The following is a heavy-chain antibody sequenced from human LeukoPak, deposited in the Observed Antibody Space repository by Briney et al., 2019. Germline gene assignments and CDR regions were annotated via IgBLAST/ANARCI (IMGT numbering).Heavy chain of an antibody. Sequence: GGSLRLSCAASGFAFRTHSMNWVRQAPGKGLEWVSYISTSGSRNIYYADSVKGRFTISRDNSKNSPYLQMNSLRAEDTAVYYCAKDATPALGTVYMDVWGKGTTVTISS. CDR1: GFAFRTHS. V-gene: IGHV3-48*04. CDR2: ISTSGSRNI. D-gene: IGHD6-13*01. CDR3: AKDATPALGTVYMDV. J-gene: IGHJ6*03.